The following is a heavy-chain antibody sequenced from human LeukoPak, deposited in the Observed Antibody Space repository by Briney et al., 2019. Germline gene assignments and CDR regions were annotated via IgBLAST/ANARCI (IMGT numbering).Heavy chain of an antibody. V-gene: IGHV4-4*02. CDR3: ARDGNSGSYYTTEYFQH. Sequence: PSQTLSLTCAVSGGSISSSNWWSWVRQPPGKGLEWIGEIYHSGSTNYNPSLKSRVTISVDKSKNQFSLKLSSVTAADTAVYYCARDGNSGSYYTTEYFQHWGQGTLVTVSS. CDR1: GGSISSSNW. J-gene: IGHJ1*01. D-gene: IGHD1-26*01. CDR2: IYHSGST.